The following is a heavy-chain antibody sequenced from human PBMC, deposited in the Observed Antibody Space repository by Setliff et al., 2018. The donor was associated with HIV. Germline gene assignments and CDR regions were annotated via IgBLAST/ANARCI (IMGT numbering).Heavy chain of an antibody. V-gene: IGHV4-61*09. Sequence: SETLSLTCTVSGGSITSGSYSWTWIRQPAGKGLEWIGHVASSGTTYYNPSLKSRVTISVATSKNQFSLRLSSVTAADTAVYYCARHSGSGYYLIDPWGQGTLVTVSS. D-gene: IGHD3-22*01. CDR3: ARHSGSGYYLIDP. J-gene: IGHJ5*02. CDR1: GGSITSGSYS. CDR2: VASSGTT.